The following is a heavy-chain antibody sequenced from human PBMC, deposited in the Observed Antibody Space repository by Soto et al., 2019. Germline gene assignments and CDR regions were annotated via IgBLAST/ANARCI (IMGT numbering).Heavy chain of an antibody. CDR2: ISAYNANT. CDR1: GYPFTSYG. D-gene: IGHD1-26*01. Sequence: GXPVKVSCRASGYPFTSYGISWVRRAPGQGLEWMGWISAYNANTNYAQRLQCRVTMTTDTSTSTSYMELRSLRSDDTAVYFCARDRLGATGDYWGQGTLVTVSS. CDR3: ARDRLGATGDY. V-gene: IGHV1-18*01. J-gene: IGHJ4*02.